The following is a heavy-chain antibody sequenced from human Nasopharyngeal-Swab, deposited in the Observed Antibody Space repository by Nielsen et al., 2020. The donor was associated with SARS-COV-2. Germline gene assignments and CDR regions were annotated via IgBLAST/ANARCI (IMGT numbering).Heavy chain of an antibody. CDR3: AKVARDRGGGKEERKEEEEEGRDV. D-gene: IGHD3-10*01. Sequence: WIRQPPGKGLEWVSAISGSGGSTYYADSVKGRFTISRDNSKNTLYLQMNSLRAEDTAVYYCAKVARDRGGGKEERKEEEEEGRDVWGQGTTVTVSS. J-gene: IGHJ6*02. V-gene: IGHV3-23*01. CDR2: ISGSGGST.